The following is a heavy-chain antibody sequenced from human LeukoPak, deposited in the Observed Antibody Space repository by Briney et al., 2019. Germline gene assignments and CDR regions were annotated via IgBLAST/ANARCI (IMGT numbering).Heavy chain of an antibody. D-gene: IGHD6-19*01. J-gene: IGHJ6*03. CDR1: GYSISSGYY. CDR3: ARHPPSGWAIGYYYYYMDV. Sequence: SETLSLTCTVSGYSISSGYYWGWIRQPPGKGLEWIGSIYHSGSTYYDPSLKSRVTISVDTSKNQFSLKLSSVTAADTAVYYCARHPPSGWAIGYYYYYMDVWGKGTTVTVSS. V-gene: IGHV4-38-2*02. CDR2: IYHSGST.